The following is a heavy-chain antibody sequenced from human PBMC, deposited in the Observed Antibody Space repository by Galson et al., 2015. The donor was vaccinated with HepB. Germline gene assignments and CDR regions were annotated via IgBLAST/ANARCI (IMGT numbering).Heavy chain of an antibody. J-gene: IGHJ4*02. CDR1: GFTFGGYA. V-gene: IGHV3-30-3*01. CDR3: ARGGHDYYDSIDWTPMATFDY. Sequence: SLRLSCAASGFTFGGYAMHWVRQAPGKGLEWVAVISYDGSNKDYADSVKGRFTISRDNSKNTLYLQMNSLRAEDTAVYYCARGGHDYYDSIDWTPMATFDYWGPGTLVSVSS. CDR2: ISYDGSNK. D-gene: IGHD3-22*01.